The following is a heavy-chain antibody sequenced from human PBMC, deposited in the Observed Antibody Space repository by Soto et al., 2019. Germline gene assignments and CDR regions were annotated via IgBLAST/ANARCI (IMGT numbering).Heavy chain of an antibody. CDR1: GFMFSSYG. CDR3: AKDSYYHDSSGYYVFDH. D-gene: IGHD3-22*01. CDR2: ISYDGSNK. V-gene: IGHV3-30*18. J-gene: IGHJ4*02. Sequence: GGSLRLSCACSGFMFSSYGMHLVRQAPGKGLEWVAGISYDGSNKYYTDSVKGRFTISRDNSKNTLYLQMNSLRTEDTAVYYCAKDSYYHDSSGYYVFDHWGQGTLVTVSS.